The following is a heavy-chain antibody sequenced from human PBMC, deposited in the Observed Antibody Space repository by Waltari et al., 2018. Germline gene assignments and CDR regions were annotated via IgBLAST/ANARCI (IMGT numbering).Heavy chain of an antibody. D-gene: IGHD6-19*01. CDR1: GFTFSDYY. V-gene: IGHV3-11*01. CDR3: ARFKIVVAGTFPDY. Sequence: QVQLVESGGGLVKPGGSLRLSCAASGFTFSDYYLSWIRQAPGKGLECVSYISSSGGTIYYADSVKGRFTISRDNAKNSLYLQMNSLRAEDTALYYCARFKIVVAGTFPDYWGQGTLVTVSS. CDR2: ISSSGGTI. J-gene: IGHJ4*02.